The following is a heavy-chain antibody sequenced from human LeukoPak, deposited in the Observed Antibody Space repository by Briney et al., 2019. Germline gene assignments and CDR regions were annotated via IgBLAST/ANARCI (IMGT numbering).Heavy chain of an antibody. J-gene: IGHJ4*02. D-gene: IGHD3-22*01. CDR2: ISGSGDSA. CDR1: GFAFYNYA. CDR3: AKLWRSGYYYFDY. V-gene: IGHV3-23*01. Sequence: GGSLRLSCAASGFAFYNYAMSWVRQAPGKGLEWVSGISGSGDSAYYTDSVKGRFTISRDNSKNTLYLQMNSLRAEDTAVYYCAKLWRSGYYYFDYWGQGTLVTVSS.